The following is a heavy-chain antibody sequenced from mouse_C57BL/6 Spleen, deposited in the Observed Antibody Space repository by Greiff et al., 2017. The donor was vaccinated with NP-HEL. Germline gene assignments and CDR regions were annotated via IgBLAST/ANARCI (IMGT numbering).Heavy chain of an antibody. Sequence: QVQLQQSGAELANPGASVKLSCKASGYTFTSYWMPWVNQRPGQGLAWIGYIIPSCGYTKYNQKFKDKATLTADKSTSTANMQLISLTYKDSAVDYCARSRGWLLRDYWGQGTTLTVSS. J-gene: IGHJ2*01. D-gene: IGHD2-3*01. CDR3: ARSRGWLLRDY. CDR1: GYTFTSYW. V-gene: IGHV1-7*01. CDR2: IIPSCGYT.